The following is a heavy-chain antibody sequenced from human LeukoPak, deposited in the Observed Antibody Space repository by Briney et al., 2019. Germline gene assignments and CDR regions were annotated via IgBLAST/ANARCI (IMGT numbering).Heavy chain of an antibody. J-gene: IGHJ4*02. Sequence: KSSETLSLTCTVSGGSISSGDYSWSWIRQPPGKGLEWIGYIYYSGSTYYNPSLKSRVTISVDTSKNQFSLKLSSVTAADTAVYYCARDRAPPTSWYFDYWGQGTLVTVSS. CDR1: GGSISSGDYS. V-gene: IGHV4-30-4*01. CDR3: ARDRAPPTSWYFDY. D-gene: IGHD2-2*01. CDR2: IYYSGST.